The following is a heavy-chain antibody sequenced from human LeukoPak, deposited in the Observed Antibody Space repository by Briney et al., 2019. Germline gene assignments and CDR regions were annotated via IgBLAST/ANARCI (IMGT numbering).Heavy chain of an antibody. D-gene: IGHD6-19*01. V-gene: IGHV3-74*01. CDR3: ARDSSGSFDY. Sequence: GGSLRLSCAASGFTFSSYWIHWVRQAPGKGLVWVSRINTDGSSTSYADSVKGRFTISRDNAKSTLSLQMNSLRAEDTGVYYCARDSSGSFDYWGQGTLVTVSS. CDR1: GFTFSSYW. CDR2: INTDGSST. J-gene: IGHJ4*02.